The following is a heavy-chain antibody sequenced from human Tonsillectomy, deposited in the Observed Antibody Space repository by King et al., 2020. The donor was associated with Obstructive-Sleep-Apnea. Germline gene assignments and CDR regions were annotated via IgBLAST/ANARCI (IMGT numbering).Heavy chain of an antibody. CDR3: AREMAAAGSGPPKVRHYYYYYGMDV. CDR2: ISYDGSDK. J-gene: IGHJ6*01. V-gene: IGHV3-30*04. D-gene: IGHD6-13*01. CDR1: GFTFSSYA. Sequence: VQLVESGGGVVQPGRSLRLSCAASGFTFSSYALHWVRQAPGKGLEWVAVISYDGSDKYYVDSVKGRFTISRDNSKNTLYLQMNSLRAEDTAVYYCAREMAAAGSGPPKVRHYYYYYGMDVWGQGTTVTVSS.